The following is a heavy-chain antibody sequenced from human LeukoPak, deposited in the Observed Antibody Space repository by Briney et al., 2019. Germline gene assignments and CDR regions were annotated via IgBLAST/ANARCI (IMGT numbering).Heavy chain of an antibody. CDR1: GGSISSYY. CDR3: ARGDRGPSRPDY. Sequence: SGTLSLTCTVSGGSISSYYWSWIRQPPGKGLEWIGYIYYSGSTNYNPSLKSRVTISVDTSKNQVSLKLTSVTAADTAVYYCARGDRGPSRPDYWGQGTLVTVSS. J-gene: IGHJ4*02. CDR2: IYYSGST. V-gene: IGHV4-59*01. D-gene: IGHD1-26*01.